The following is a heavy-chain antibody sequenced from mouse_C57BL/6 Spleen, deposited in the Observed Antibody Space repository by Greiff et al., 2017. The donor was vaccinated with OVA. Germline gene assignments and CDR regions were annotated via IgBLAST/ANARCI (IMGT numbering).Heavy chain of an antibody. J-gene: IGHJ2*01. V-gene: IGHV1-64*01. D-gene: IGHD1-1*01. CDR3: ARMGYGNSYDYFDY. Sequence: QVQLQQSGAELVKPGASVKLSCKASGYTFTSYWMHWVKQRPGQGLEWIGMIHPNSGSTNYNEKFKSKATLTVDKSSSTAYMQLSSLTSEDSAVYYCARMGYGNSYDYFDYWGQGTTLTVSS. CDR1: GYTFTSYW. CDR2: IHPNSGST.